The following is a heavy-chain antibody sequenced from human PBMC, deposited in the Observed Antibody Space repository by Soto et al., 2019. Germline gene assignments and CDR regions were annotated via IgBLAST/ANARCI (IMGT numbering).Heavy chain of an antibody. CDR1: GYTFTNYW. D-gene: IGHD3-10*01. J-gene: IGHJ6*02. CDR3: AAPIFYYGMDV. V-gene: IGHV5-51*07. Sequence: PGESLKISCKGSGYTFTNYWIGWVHQMPGKGLGWMGIIYPGDSDTKYNPSFQGQVTISADKAITTTYLQWSSLKASDTAIYSCAAPIFYYGMDVWGQETTVTVSS. CDR2: IYPGDSDT.